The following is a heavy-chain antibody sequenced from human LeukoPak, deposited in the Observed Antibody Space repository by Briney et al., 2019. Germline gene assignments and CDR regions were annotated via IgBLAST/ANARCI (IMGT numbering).Heavy chain of an antibody. CDR2: IYTSGST. CDR1: GGSISSGSYY. Sequence: SETLSLTCTVSGGSISSGSYYWSWIRQPAGKGLEWIGRIYTSGSTNYNPSLKSRVTISVDTSKNQFSLKLSSVTAADTAVYYCARDLLLRSQAWGQGTLVTVSS. CDR3: ARDLLLRSQA. J-gene: IGHJ5*02. D-gene: IGHD3-3*01. V-gene: IGHV4-61*02.